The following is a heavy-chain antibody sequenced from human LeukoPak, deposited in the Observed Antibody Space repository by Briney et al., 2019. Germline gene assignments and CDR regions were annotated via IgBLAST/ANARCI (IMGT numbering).Heavy chain of an antibody. D-gene: IGHD3-22*01. Sequence: SETLSLTCAVYGGSFSGYYWSWIRQPPGKGLEWIGEINHSGSTNYNPSLKSRVTISVDTSKNQFSLKLSSVTAADTAVYYCARHAYYYDSSGYYDFDYWGQGTLVTVSS. CDR2: INHSGST. V-gene: IGHV4-34*01. CDR3: ARHAYYYDSSGYYDFDY. J-gene: IGHJ4*02. CDR1: GGSFSGYY.